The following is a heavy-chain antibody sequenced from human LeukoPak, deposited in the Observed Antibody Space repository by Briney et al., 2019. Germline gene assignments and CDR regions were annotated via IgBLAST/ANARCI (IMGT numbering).Heavy chain of an antibody. Sequence: ASVKVSCKVSGYTFTSYDINWVRQATGQGLEWMGWMNPNSGNTGYAQKFQGRVTMTRNTSISTAYMELSSLRSEDTAVYYCARDGRVSGWYNWFDPWGQGTLVTVSS. J-gene: IGHJ5*02. D-gene: IGHD6-19*01. CDR1: GYTFTSYD. V-gene: IGHV1-8*01. CDR2: MNPNSGNT. CDR3: ARDGRVSGWYNWFDP.